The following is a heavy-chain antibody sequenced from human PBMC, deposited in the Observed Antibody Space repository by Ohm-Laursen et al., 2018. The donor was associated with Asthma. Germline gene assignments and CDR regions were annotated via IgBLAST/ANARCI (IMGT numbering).Heavy chain of an antibody. CDR1: GFTFDDYA. J-gene: IGHJ4*02. CDR3: AKDLGSSWYGGFDY. Sequence: SLGLSCAASGFTFDDYAMHWVRQAPGKGLEWVSGINLNGGTIAYADSVKGRFTISRDNAKNSLYLQMNSLRAEDTALYYCAKDLGSSWYGGFDYWGQGSLVTASS. D-gene: IGHD6-13*01. V-gene: IGHV3-9*01. CDR2: INLNGGTI.